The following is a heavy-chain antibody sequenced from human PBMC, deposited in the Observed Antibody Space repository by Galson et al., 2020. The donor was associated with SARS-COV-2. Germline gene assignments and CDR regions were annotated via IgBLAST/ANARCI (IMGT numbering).Heavy chain of an antibody. CDR2: ISGSGGST. D-gene: IGHD3-10*01. J-gene: IGHJ6*02. Sequence: GESLKISCAASGFTFSSYAMSWVRQAPGKGLEWVSAISGSGGSTYYADSVKGRFTISRDNSKNTLYLQMNSLRAEDTAVYYCARERNYGSGRVGGGMDVWGQGTTVTVSS. CDR3: ARERNYGSGRVGGGMDV. V-gene: IGHV3-23*01. CDR1: GFTFSSYA.